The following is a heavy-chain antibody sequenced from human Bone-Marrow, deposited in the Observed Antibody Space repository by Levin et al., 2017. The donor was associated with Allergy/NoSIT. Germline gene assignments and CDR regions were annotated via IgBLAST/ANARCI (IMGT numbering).Heavy chain of an antibody. Sequence: PGGSLRLSCAASGFTFSSYGMHWVRQAPGKGLEWVAVIWYDGSNKYYADSVKGRFTISRDNSKNTLYLQMNSLRAEDTAVYYCARGRTINDSSGYYPYYYYYGMDVWGQGTTVTVSS. D-gene: IGHD3-22*01. V-gene: IGHV3-33*01. CDR3: ARGRTINDSSGYYPYYYYYGMDV. CDR1: GFTFSSYG. J-gene: IGHJ6*02. CDR2: IWYDGSNK.